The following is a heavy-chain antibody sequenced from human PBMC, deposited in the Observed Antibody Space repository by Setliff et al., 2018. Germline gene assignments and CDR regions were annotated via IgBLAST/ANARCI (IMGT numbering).Heavy chain of an antibody. Sequence: ASVKVSCKASGYPFIGYFMHWVRQAPGQGPEWMGWINPNTGAAKYAQQFQGRVTMTRDMSLRTVYLDLSGLTSDDTAVYYCTRDPTGSNFYNFQFYMDVWGKGTTVTVSS. CDR1: GYPFIGYF. D-gene: IGHD1-1*01. CDR2: INPNTGAA. V-gene: IGHV1-2*02. J-gene: IGHJ6*03. CDR3: TRDPTGSNFYNFQFYMDV.